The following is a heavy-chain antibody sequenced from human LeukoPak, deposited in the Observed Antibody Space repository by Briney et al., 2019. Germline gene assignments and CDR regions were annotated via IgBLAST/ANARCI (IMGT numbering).Heavy chain of an antibody. CDR1: GFTFSSYA. Sequence: TGGSLRLSCSASGFTFSSYAMHWVRQAPGNGLKYVSAISSNGGTIYYADSAKGRFTIPRDNSKNTLYLQMSSLRVEDTAVYYCVKGSEAYCDSKSDYRGQGTLVTVSS. CDR3: VKGSEAYCDSKSDY. D-gene: IGHD3-22*01. V-gene: IGHV3-64D*09. CDR2: ISSNGGTI. J-gene: IGHJ4*02.